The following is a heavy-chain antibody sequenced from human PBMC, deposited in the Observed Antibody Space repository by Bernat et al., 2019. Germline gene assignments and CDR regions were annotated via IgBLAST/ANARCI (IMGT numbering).Heavy chain of an antibody. CDR3: ARGSGPTLLLSLDY. Sequence: QVQLVQSGAEVKKPGSSVKVSCKASGGTFSSYAISWVRQAPGQGLEWMGGIIPIFGTANYAQKFQGRVTITANESTSTAYMELSSLRSEDTAVYYCARGSGPTLLLSLDYWGQGTLVTVSS. J-gene: IGHJ4*02. CDR2: IIPIFGTA. CDR1: GGTFSSYA. D-gene: IGHD3-22*01. V-gene: IGHV1-69*01.